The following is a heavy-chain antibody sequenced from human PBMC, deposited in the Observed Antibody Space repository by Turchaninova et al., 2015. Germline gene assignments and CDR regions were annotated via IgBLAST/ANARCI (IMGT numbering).Heavy chain of an antibody. Sequence: QVQLQEXGXGLXXPSETXPLTXAVSGYPINNGSSWGWLCQPPGKGLGWIGSRYHSGSTYNNPSLKSRVTIAADTNKNQFSLRLSPVTAADAAVYYCARLSGDLDGTEYWGQGTLVTVSS. CDR2: RYHSGST. CDR3: ARLSGDLDGTEY. V-gene: IGHV4-38-2*01. J-gene: IGHJ4*02. CDR1: GYPINNGSS. D-gene: IGHD7-27*01.